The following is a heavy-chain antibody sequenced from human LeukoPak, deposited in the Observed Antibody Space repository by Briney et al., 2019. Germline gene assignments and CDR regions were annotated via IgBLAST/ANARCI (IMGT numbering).Heavy chain of an antibody. CDR3: ARGGASAAARRFDP. V-gene: IGHV1-8*01. CDR1: GYTFTSYD. J-gene: IGHJ5*02. Sequence: ASVKVSCKASGYTFTSYDINWVRQASGQGLEWMGWMNPNSGNTGYSQKIKGRVTITSGTSTSTVFMELGSLTSEDTAVYYCARGGASAAARRFDPWGQGTLVTVSS. D-gene: IGHD6-13*01. CDR2: MNPNSGNT.